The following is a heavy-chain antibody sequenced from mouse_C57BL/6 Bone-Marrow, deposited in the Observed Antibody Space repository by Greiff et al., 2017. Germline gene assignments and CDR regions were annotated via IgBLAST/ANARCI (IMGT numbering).Heavy chain of an antibody. J-gene: IGHJ2*01. CDR1: GYTFTNYW. CDR2: INPCTGYT. D-gene: IGHD2-1*01. Sequence: VQLVESGAELVKPGASVKLSCKASGYTFTNYWMHWVKQRPGQGLEWIGYINPCTGYTKYNQKFKDKATLTADKSSSTAYLQLSSLTYEDSAVYYCASSGNYGVYDFDYWGQGTTLTVSS. CDR3: ASSGNYGVYDFDY. V-gene: IGHV1-7*01.